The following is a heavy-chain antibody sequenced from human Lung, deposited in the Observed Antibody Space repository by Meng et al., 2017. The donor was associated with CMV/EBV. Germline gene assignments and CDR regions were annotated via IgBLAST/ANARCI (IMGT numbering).Heavy chain of an antibody. CDR1: GFTFNNYW. D-gene: IGHD2-2*02. Sequence: GGSLGLXCAASGFTFNNYWMHWVRQAPGKGLVWVSRINGDGSSTTYADSVKGRFTISRDNAKNTLYLQMNSLRAEDTAVYYCARGCTNTNCYKSDFDYWGQGXLVTVSS. CDR2: INGDGSST. V-gene: IGHV3-74*01. CDR3: ARGCTNTNCYKSDFDY. J-gene: IGHJ4*02.